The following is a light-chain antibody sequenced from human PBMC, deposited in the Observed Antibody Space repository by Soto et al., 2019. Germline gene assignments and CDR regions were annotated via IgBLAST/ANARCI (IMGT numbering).Light chain of an antibody. CDR1: QSVSSY. V-gene: IGKV3-11*01. CDR2: DAS. CDR3: QQRSNWPGT. J-gene: IGKJ2*02. Sequence: EIVLTQSPATLYLSPGERATLSCRASQSVSSYLAWYQQKPGQAPRLLIYDASNRATGIPARFSGSGSGTDFTITISSLEPADFAVYYCQQRSNWPGTFGQGTKLEIK.